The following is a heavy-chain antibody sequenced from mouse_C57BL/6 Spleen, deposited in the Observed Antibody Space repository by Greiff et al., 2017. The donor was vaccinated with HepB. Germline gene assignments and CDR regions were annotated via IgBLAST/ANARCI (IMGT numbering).Heavy chain of an antibody. CDR1: GFTFNDYQ. Sequence: EVKLMESGGGLVQPGASLRLSCAASGFTFNDYQMSWVRQAPGKAPEWLALIRNKANGYTTEYTASVKGRFTISRDNSQHILYLHMNTLRAEDSATYYCVKAVSSGSSYTWFAYWGQGTLVTVSA. V-gene: IGHV7-4*01. CDR2: IRNKANGYTT. CDR3: VKAVSSGSSYTWFAY. J-gene: IGHJ3*01. D-gene: IGHD1-1*01.